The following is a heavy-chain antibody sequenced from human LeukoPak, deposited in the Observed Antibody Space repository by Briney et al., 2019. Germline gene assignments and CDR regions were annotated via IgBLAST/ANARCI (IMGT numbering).Heavy chain of an antibody. D-gene: IGHD3/OR15-3a*01. J-gene: IGHJ4*02. CDR3: AGGLVTFYCFDY. V-gene: IGHV4-34*01. CDR2: INHSGST. CDR1: GGSFSGYY. Sequence: SETLSLTCAVYGGSFSGYYWSWIRQPPGKGLEWIGEINHSGSTNYNPSLKSRVTISVDTSKNQFSLKLSSVTAADTAVYYCAGGLVTFYCFDYWGQGTLVTVSS.